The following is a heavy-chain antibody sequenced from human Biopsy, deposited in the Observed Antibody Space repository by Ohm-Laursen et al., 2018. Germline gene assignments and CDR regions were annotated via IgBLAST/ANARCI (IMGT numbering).Heavy chain of an antibody. CDR2: VYTGGIT. CDR1: GGSIISYY. J-gene: IGHJ5*02. Sequence: SETLSLTCSGFGGSIISYYWTWIRQPPGKGLEWIGHVYTGGITNYNPSLKSRVTISKDTSKNQFSLQVNSVTAADTAVYYCARTPRDSFWSGSYKRGLWFDPWGQGTLVIVSS. CDR3: ARTPRDSFWSGSYKRGLWFDP. V-gene: IGHV4-59*01. D-gene: IGHD3-3*01.